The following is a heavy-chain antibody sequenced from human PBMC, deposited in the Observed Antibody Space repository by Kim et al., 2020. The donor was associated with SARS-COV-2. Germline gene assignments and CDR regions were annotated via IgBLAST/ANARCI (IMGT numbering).Heavy chain of an antibody. CDR2: ISWNSGSI. Sequence: GGSLRLSCAASGFTFDDYAMHWVRQAPGKGLEWVSGISWNSGSIGYADSVKGRFTISRDNAKNSLYLQMNSLRAEDTALYYCAKAGYCSSTSCRDAFDI. V-gene: IGHV3-9*01. CDR1: GFTFDDYA. CDR3: AKAGYCSSTSCRDAFDI. D-gene: IGHD2-2*01. J-gene: IGHJ3*02.